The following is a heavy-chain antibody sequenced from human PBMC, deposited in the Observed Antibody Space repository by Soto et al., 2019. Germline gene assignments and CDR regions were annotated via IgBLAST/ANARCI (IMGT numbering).Heavy chain of an antibody. CDR1: GFTFSSYS. D-gene: IGHD4-17*01. CDR2: ISSSSSYI. Sequence: GGSLRLSCAASGFTFSSYSMNWVRQAPGKGLEWVSSISSSSSYIYYADSVKGRFTISRDNAKNSLYLQMNSLRAEDTAVYYCARGPDYGGNSYYFDYWGQGTLVTVSS. J-gene: IGHJ4*02. V-gene: IGHV3-21*01. CDR3: ARGPDYGGNSYYFDY.